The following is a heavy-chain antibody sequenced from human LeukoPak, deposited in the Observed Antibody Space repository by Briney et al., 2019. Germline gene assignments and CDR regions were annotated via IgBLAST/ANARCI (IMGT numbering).Heavy chain of an antibody. CDR3: ARELTQPIYDAFDI. D-gene: IGHD1-14*01. Sequence: SETLSLTCTVSGGSISSYYWSWVRQPAGKGLEWVGRIYTSGSTNYNPSLQPRVTMSVDTSKNQFSLKLSSVTAADTAVYYCARELTQPIYDAFDIWGQGTMVTVSS. V-gene: IGHV4-4*07. J-gene: IGHJ3*02. CDR2: IYTSGST. CDR1: GGSISSYY.